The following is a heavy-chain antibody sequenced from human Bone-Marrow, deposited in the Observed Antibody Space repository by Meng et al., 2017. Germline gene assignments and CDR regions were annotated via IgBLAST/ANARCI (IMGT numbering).Heavy chain of an antibody. V-gene: IGHV1-2*02. Sequence: ASVKVFCKASGYAFTDHYIHWVRQAPGQGLEWMGWINPNTDATNYAPKFHGRVTMTRDTSISTAYMELRSLTSDDTAVYYCARSSGWCRDDYWGQGTLVTVSS. J-gene: IGHJ4*02. CDR3: ARSSGWCRDDY. CDR1: GYAFTDHY. D-gene: IGHD6-19*01. CDR2: INPNTDAT.